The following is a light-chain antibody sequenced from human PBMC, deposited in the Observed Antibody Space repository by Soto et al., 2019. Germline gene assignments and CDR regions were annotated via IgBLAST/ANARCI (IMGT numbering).Light chain of an antibody. Sequence: DIQMTQSPSTLSAPVGDRVTITCRASQSITTWLAWYQQKPGKAPKLLIYKATNLQSGVPSRFSGSGSGTEFSLTISSLQPDDFATYYCQRYSDYQYIFGQGTKLEIK. CDR1: QSITTW. J-gene: IGKJ2*01. V-gene: IGKV1-5*03. CDR2: KAT. CDR3: QRYSDYQYI.